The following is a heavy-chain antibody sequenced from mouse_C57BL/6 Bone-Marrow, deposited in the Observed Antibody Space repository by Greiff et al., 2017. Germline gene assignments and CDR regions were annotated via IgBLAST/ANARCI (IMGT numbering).Heavy chain of an antibody. CDR2: INPNNGGT. CDR1: GYTFTDYN. V-gene: IGHV1-22*01. J-gene: IGHJ4*01. Sequence: VQLQQSGPELVKPGASVKMSCKASGYTFTDYNMHWVKQSHGKSLEWIGYINPNNGGTSYNQKFKGKATLTVNKSSSTAYMELRSLTSEDSAVYYCARRSFYYDYGENAMDYWGQGTSVTVSS. D-gene: IGHD2-4*01. CDR3: ARRSFYYDYGENAMDY.